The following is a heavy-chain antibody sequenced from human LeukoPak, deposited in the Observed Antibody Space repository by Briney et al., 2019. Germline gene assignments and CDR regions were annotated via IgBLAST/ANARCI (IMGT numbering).Heavy chain of an antibody. CDR3: AKATEMATVMYYFDY. J-gene: IGHJ4*02. CDR1: GFTFSSYA. CDR2: ISGSGGST. Sequence: GGSLRLSCAASGFTFSSYAMSWVRQAPGKGLEWVSAISGSGGSTYYADSVKGRFTISRDNSKNTLYLQMNSLRDEDTAVYYCAKATEMATVMYYFDYWGQGTLVTVSS. V-gene: IGHV3-23*01. D-gene: IGHD5-24*01.